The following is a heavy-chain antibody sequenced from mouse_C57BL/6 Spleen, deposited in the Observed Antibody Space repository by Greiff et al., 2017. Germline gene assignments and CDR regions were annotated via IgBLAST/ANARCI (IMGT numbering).Heavy chain of an antibody. CDR1: GYTFTDYE. CDR3: TRYYYGSSPYWYFDV. Sequence: FQLQQSGAELVRPGASVTLSCKASGYTFTDYEMHWVKQTPVHGLEWIGAIDPETGGTAYNQKFKGKAILTADKSSSTAYMELRSLTSEDSAVYYCTRYYYGSSPYWYFDVWGTGTTVTVSS. J-gene: IGHJ1*03. D-gene: IGHD1-1*01. V-gene: IGHV1-15*01. CDR2: IDPETGGT.